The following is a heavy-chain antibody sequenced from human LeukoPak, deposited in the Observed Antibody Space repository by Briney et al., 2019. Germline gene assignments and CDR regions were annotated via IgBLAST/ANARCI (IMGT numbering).Heavy chain of an antibody. Sequence: GGSLRLSCVTSGFNFSSFVMNWVRQAPGKGLEWMANIDPDGSEKQYGDSVKGRFTTSRDNAKNSLYLQMNSLRAEDTAIYYCARIYYFGDNNWRYFDNWGQGTLVTVSS. CDR2: IDPDGSEK. V-gene: IGHV3-7*01. D-gene: IGHD3-10*01. J-gene: IGHJ4*02. CDR1: GFNFSSFV. CDR3: ARIYYFGDNNWRYFDN.